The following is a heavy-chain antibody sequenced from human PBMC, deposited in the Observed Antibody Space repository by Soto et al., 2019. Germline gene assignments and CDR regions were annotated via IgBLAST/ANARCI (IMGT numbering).Heavy chain of an antibody. V-gene: IGHV4-31*03. CDR2: FYYSGST. Sequence: QVQLQESCPGLVKPSQTLSLTCTVSGGYISSGGYSWSWLSQRPGKGLEWIGYFYYSGSTSYNPSLKSRGTISVDTSKNPFSLKLSSVTAADTAVYYCARRNRMTAFDYWCQGTLVTVSS. CDR1: GGYISSGGYS. CDR3: ARRNRMTAFDY. D-gene: IGHD2-15*01. J-gene: IGHJ4*02.